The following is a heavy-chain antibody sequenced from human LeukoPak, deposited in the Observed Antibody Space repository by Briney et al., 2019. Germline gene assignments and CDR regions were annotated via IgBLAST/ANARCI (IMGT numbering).Heavy chain of an antibody. CDR3: ARNRGQYYYYYMDV. CDR1: GGSISSYY. J-gene: IGHJ6*03. D-gene: IGHD2/OR15-2a*01. V-gene: IGHV4-59*01. CDR2: TYYSGST. Sequence: SETLSLTCTVSGGSISSYYWSWIRQPPGKGLEWIGYTYYSGSTNYNPSLKSRVAISVDTSKNQFSLKLSSVTAADTAVYYCARNRGQYYYYYMDVWGKGTTVTVSS.